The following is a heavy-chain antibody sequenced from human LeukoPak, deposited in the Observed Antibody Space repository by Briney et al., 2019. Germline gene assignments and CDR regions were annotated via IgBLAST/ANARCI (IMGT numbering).Heavy chain of an antibody. V-gene: IGHV1-69*05. CDR1: GGTFSSYA. Sequence: SVKVSCKASGGTFSSYAISWVRQAPGQGLEWMGGIISIFGTANYAQKFQGRVTITTDESTSTAYMELSSLRSEDTAVYYCARGGDNDSPYYFDYWGQGTLVTVSS. J-gene: IGHJ4*02. CDR3: ARGGDNDSPYYFDY. CDR2: IISIFGTA. D-gene: IGHD2-15*01.